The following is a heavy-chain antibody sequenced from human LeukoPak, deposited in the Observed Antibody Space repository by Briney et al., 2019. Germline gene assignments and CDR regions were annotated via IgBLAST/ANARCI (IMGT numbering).Heavy chain of an antibody. Sequence: GASVKVSCKASGGTFSSYAISWVRQAPGQGLGWMGGIIPIFGTANYAQKFQGRVTITADESTSTAYMELSSLRSEDTAVYYCARLTIFGVGHSNWFDPWGQGTLVTVSS. CDR3: ARLTIFGVGHSNWFDP. V-gene: IGHV1-69*01. D-gene: IGHD3-3*01. CDR1: GGTFSSYA. CDR2: IIPIFGTA. J-gene: IGHJ5*02.